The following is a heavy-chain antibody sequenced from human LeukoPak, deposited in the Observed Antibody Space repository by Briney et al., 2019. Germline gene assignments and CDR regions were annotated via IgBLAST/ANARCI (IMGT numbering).Heavy chain of an antibody. CDR1: GFTLSSYS. Sequence: GGSLRLSCAASGFTLSSYSMNWVRQVPGKGLEWVSSISSSSSYIYFADSVKGRFTISRDNARKLLFLQMNSLRAEDTAVYYCARDSGVGPCLFCSGFDIWGQGTMVTVSS. J-gene: IGHJ3*02. CDR2: ISSSSSYI. V-gene: IGHV3-21*01. CDR3: ARDSGVGPCLFCSGFDI. D-gene: IGHD1-26*01.